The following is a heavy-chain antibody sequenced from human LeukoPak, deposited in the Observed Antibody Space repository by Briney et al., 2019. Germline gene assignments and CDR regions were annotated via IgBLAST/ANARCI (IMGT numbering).Heavy chain of an antibody. J-gene: IGHJ6*02. CDR2: ISSSGSTI. D-gene: IGHD6-25*01. V-gene: IGHV3-48*03. Sequence: QPGGSLRLSCAASGFTFSSYEMNWVRQAPGKGLEWVSYISSSGSTIYYADSVKGRFTISRDNAKNSLYLQMNSLRAEDTAVYYCARELGGAAYGMDVWGQGTTVTVS. CDR3: ARELGGAAYGMDV. CDR1: GFTFSSYE.